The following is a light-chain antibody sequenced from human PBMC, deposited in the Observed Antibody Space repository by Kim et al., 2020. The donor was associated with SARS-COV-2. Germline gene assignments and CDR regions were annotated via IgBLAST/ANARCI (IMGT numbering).Light chain of an antibody. CDR2: YDS. CDR1: NIGSKS. J-gene: IGLJ1*01. V-gene: IGLV3-21*04. Sequence: APGKTARITCGGKNIGSKSVHWYQQKSGQAPVLVISYDSDRPSGIPERFSGSNSGNTATLTISRVEAGDEADYYCQVWDNNSNHRVFGTGTKVTVL. CDR3: QVWDNNSNHRV.